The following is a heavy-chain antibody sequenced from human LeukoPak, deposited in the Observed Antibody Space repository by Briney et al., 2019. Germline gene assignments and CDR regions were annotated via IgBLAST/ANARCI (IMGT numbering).Heavy chain of an antibody. CDR2: IYHSGST. CDR1: GYSISSGYY. CDR3: ARRPRNYYDSSGYYFDY. J-gene: IGHJ4*02. Sequence: SETLSLTCAVSGYSISSGYYWGWSRQPPGKGLEWIGRIYHSGSTYYNPSLKSRVTISVHTSKNQFSLKLSSVTAADTAVYYCARRPRNYYDSSGYYFDYWGQGTLVTVSS. V-gene: IGHV4-38-2*01. D-gene: IGHD3-22*01.